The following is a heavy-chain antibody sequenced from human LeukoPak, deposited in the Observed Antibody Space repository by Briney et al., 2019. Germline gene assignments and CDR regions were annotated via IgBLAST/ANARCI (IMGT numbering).Heavy chain of an antibody. Sequence: GGSLRLSCAASGFTFSSYWMSWVRQAPGKGLEWVANIKQDVSEIYYVDSVKGRSTISRDKTKNSLYLQMNSLRAEDTALYYCARDKIVGATYFDYWGQGTLVIVSS. V-gene: IGHV3-7*01. CDR3: ARDKIVGATYFDY. J-gene: IGHJ4*02. CDR2: IKQDVSEI. CDR1: GFTFSSYW. D-gene: IGHD1-26*01.